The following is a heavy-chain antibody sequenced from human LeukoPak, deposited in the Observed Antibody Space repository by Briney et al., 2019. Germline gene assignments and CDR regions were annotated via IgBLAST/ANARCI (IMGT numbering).Heavy chain of an antibody. CDR3: ANLLRWEPY. CDR1: DFIFTKYW. V-gene: IGHV3-48*01. D-gene: IGHD4-23*01. CDR2: ISASGTLT. Sequence: GGSLRLSCLGSDFIFTKYWMTWVRQAPGKGLEWISYISASGTLTHYADSVEGRFSISRDNSKNTLYLQMNSLRAGDTAVYYCANLLRWEPYWGQGTLVTVSS. J-gene: IGHJ4*02.